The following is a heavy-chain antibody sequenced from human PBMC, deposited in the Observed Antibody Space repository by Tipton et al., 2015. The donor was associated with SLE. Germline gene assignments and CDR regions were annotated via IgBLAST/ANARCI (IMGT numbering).Heavy chain of an antibody. J-gene: IGHJ1*01. CDR1: GYSFTTYW. Sequence: QSGAEVKKPGESLKISCKGSGYSFTTYWIGWVRQMPGKGLEWMGIIYPGDSDTRYSPSFQGQVTISADKSKNTLNLQMNRLRSEDTAVYFCARGGYGDFEYFQHWGQGTLVTVSS. CDR3: ARGGYGDFEYFQH. D-gene: IGHD4-17*01. CDR2: IYPGDSDT. V-gene: IGHV5-51*03.